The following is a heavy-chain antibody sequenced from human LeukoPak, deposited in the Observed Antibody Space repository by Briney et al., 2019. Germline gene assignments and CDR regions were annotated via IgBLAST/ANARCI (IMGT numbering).Heavy chain of an antibody. Sequence: PSETLSLTCAVYGGSFSGYYWSWIRQPPGKGLEWIGEINHSGSTNYNPSLKSRVTISVDTSKNQFSLKLSSVTAADTAVYYCARHPRGVDYWGQGTLVTVSS. CDR3: ARHPRGVDY. J-gene: IGHJ4*02. V-gene: IGHV4-34*01. CDR1: GGSFSGYY. CDR2: INHSGST. D-gene: IGHD3-16*01.